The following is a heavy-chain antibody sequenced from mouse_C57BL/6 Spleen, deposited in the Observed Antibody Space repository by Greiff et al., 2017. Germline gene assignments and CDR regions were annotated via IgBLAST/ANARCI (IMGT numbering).Heavy chain of an antibody. CDR2: IDPKAGDT. CDR1: GFTINDYY. J-gene: IGHJ1*03. Sequence: EVQLQQPGAELVKPGASVKLSCTASGFTINDYYMHWVKQRTEQGLEWIGRIDPKAGDTKYPQTFKGQATLTVDTSSNTAYLQLSSLTSEDTAGCYGARAENTVVEGYFDVWGTGTTVTVSS. V-gene: IGHV14-2*01. D-gene: IGHD1-1*01. CDR3: ARAENTVVEGYFDV.